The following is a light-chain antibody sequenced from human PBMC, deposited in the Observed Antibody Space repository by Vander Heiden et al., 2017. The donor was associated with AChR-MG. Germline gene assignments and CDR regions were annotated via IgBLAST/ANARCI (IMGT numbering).Light chain of an antibody. CDR1: KIGSQS. CDR2: EDS. V-gene: IGLV3-21*03. Sequence: SYVLAQPPSVSVAPGKTARITCGGTKIGSQSVQWFQQKPGQAPVVVVYEDSDRPSRIPERVSGSNSGNTATLTISRVEAGDEADYYCQVWDRTNDHVVFGGGTKLTVL. CDR3: QVWDRTNDHVV. J-gene: IGLJ3*02.